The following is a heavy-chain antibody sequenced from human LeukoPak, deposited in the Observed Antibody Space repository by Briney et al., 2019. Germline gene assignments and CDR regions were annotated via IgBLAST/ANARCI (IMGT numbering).Heavy chain of an antibody. V-gene: IGHV3-33*01. D-gene: IGHD5-18*01. CDR1: GSTFSSYG. CDR3: AREAGYGGFDY. Sequence: GRSLRLSCAASGSTFSSYGMHWVRQAPGKGLEWVAVIWYDGSNKYYADSVKGRFTISRDNSKNTLYLQMNSLRAEDTAVYYCAREAGYGGFDYWGQGTLVTVSS. CDR2: IWYDGSNK. J-gene: IGHJ4*02.